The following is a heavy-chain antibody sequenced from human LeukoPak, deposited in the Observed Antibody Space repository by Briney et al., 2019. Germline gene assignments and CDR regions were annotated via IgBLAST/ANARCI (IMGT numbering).Heavy chain of an antibody. J-gene: IGHJ4*02. CDR2: IYTTGST. V-gene: IGHV4-4*07. D-gene: IGHD3-10*01. CDR1: GASISSYY. CDR3: ARADTYYGSGSYFYYFDY. Sequence: KASETLSLTCTVSGASISSYYWSWIRQPAGKGLEWIGRIYTTGSTNYNPSLKSRVTMSVDTSRNQFSLKLSSVTAADTAVYYCARADTYYGSGSYFYYFDYWGQGTLVTVSS.